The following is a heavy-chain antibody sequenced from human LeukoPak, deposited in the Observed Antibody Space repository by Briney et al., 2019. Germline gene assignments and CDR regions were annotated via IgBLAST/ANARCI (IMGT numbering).Heavy chain of an antibody. Sequence: PGGSLRLSCAASGFTFSSSAMSWVRQAPGKGLEWVSAISGSSGSTYYADSVKGRFTISRDNSKNTLYLQMNSPRAEDTAVYYCAKDLDCSSTNCYPDYWGQGTLVTVSS. CDR1: GFTFSSSA. CDR3: AKDLDCSSTNCYPDY. J-gene: IGHJ4*02. CDR2: ISGSSGST. D-gene: IGHD2-2*01. V-gene: IGHV3-23*01.